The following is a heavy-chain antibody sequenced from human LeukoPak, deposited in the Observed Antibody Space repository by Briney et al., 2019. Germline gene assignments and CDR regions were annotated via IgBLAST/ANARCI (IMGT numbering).Heavy chain of an antibody. CDR1: GGSTSSGGYY. J-gene: IGHJ4*02. CDR3: TSFDESSGYLSGFNY. V-gene: IGHV4-31*03. Sequence: PSQTLSLTCTVSGGSTSSGGYYWSWVRQRPGKGLEWIGYIYYSGTIYYNPSLKSRATISLDTSENQFSLNLYSVTAADTAVYYCTSFDESSGYLSGFNYWGQGTLVTVSS. CDR2: IYYSGTI. D-gene: IGHD3-22*01.